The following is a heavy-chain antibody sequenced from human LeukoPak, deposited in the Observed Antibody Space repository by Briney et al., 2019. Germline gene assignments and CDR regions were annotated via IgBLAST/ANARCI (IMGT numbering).Heavy chain of an antibody. CDR1: GFSFNTYW. CDR2: IKQDGSEK. CDR3: VRGGWSVDS. Sequence: GGSLRLSCAVSGFSFNTYWMSWVRQAPGEGLEWVANIKQDGSEKHYVDSVKGRFAISRDNAKNSLYLQMNSLRAEDTAVYYCVRGGWSVDSWGQGTLVTVSS. D-gene: IGHD6-19*01. V-gene: IGHV3-7*01. J-gene: IGHJ4*02.